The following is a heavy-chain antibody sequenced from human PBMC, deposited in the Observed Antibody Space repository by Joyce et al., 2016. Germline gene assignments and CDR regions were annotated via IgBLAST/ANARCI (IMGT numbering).Heavy chain of an antibody. CDR3: ARSSYTNGIFDY. D-gene: IGHD2-8*01. CDR2: LSSSSSDI. J-gene: IGHJ4*02. V-gene: IGHV3-21*01. Sequence: EVQLVESGGGLVKPGGSLRLSCAASGVTFSGYGMSWVRQAPGKGLGWVASLSSSSSDIKYTDSVKGRFTISRDNAKNSLYLQRNSLRVEDTAVYYCARSSYTNGIFDYWGQGTLVTVSS. CDR1: GVTFSGYG.